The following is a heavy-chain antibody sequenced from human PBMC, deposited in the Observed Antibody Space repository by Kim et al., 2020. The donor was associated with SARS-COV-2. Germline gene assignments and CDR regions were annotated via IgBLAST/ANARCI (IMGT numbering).Heavy chain of an antibody. CDR1: GFTFSSYA. V-gene: IGHV3-30*04. CDR3: AREGGYSGSYTKPFDY. CDR2: ISYDGSNK. D-gene: IGHD1-26*01. Sequence: GGSLRLSCAASGFTFSSYAMHWVRPAPGKGLEWVAVISYDGSNKYYADSVKGRFTISRDNSKNTLYLQMNSLRAEDTSVYYCAREGGYSGSYTKPFDYWG. J-gene: IGHJ4*01.